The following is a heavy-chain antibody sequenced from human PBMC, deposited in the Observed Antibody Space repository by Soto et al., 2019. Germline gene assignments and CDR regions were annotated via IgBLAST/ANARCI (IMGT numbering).Heavy chain of an antibody. CDR2: IHPAGINT. CDR3: ARDTGWKDLVWWFDT. V-gene: IGHV1-46*03. Sequence: ASVKVSCKASGYTFTSYYMHWVRQAPGQGIEWMGTIHPAGINTAYAQKFQGRATMTTDTSTSTVYMELTSLTSEDTAVYYCARDTGWKDLVWWFDTWGQGTLVTVSS. CDR1: GYTFTSYY. J-gene: IGHJ5*02. D-gene: IGHD1-1*01.